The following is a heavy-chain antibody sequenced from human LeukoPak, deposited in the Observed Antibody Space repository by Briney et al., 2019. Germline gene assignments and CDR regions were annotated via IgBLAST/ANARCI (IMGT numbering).Heavy chain of an antibody. CDR3: ARDVPPGGYCSSTSCPRLGY. CDR1: GGSISSGDYY. V-gene: IGHV4-30-4*08. CDR2: IYYSGST. Sequence: SETLSLTCTVSGGSISSGDYYWSWIRQPPGKGLEWIGYIYYSGSTYYNPSLKSRVTISVDTSKNQFSLKLSSVTAADTAVYYCARDVPPGGYCSSTSCPRLGYWGQGTLVTVSS. J-gene: IGHJ4*02. D-gene: IGHD2-2*01.